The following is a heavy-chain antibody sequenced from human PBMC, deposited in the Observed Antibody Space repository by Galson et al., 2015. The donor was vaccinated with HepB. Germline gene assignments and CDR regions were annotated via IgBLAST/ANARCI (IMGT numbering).Heavy chain of an antibody. CDR2: VRGTDGGT. CDR3: AKHYHDSSERGDAFDI. Sequence: SLRLSCAASGFTFSNPAMSWVRQAPGKGLDWVSAVRGTDGGTYYADSVKGRFTISRADAKNTLYLQLNSLRAEDTAVYYCAKHYHDSSERGDAFDIWGPGTMVTVSS. D-gene: IGHD3-22*01. J-gene: IGHJ3*02. V-gene: IGHV3-23*01. CDR1: GFTFSNPA.